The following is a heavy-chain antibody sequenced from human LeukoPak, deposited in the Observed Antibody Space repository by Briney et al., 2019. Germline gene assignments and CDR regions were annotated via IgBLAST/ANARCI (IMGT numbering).Heavy chain of an antibody. CDR2: ISWNSGSI. CDR1: GFTFDDYA. J-gene: IGHJ4*02. Sequence: PGGSLRLSCAASGFTFDDYAMHWVRQAPGKGLEWVSGISWNSGSIGYADSVKGRFTISRDNAKNSLYLQMNSLRAEDTALYYCAKDRYSSSWYYFGYWGQGTLVTVSS. V-gene: IGHV3-9*01. D-gene: IGHD6-13*01. CDR3: AKDRYSSSWYYFGY.